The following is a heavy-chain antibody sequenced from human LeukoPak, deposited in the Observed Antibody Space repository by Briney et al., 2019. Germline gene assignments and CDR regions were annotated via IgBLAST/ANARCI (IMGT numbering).Heavy chain of an antibody. J-gene: IGHJ4*02. CDR3: ARSRELGSVSYDSYYFDY. V-gene: IGHV3-33*01. Sequence: PGGSLRLSCAASGFTFSSYGMHWVRQAPGKGLEWVAIIWYDGSNKYYADSVKGRFTISRDNSKNTLYLQMNSLRAEDTAVYYCARSRELGSVSYDSYYFDYWGQGTLVTVSS. D-gene: IGHD3-10*01. CDR2: IWYDGSNK. CDR1: GFTFSSYG.